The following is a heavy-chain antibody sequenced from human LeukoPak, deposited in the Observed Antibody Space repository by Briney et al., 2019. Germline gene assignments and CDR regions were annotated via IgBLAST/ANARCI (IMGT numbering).Heavy chain of an antibody. J-gene: IGHJ4*02. CDR1: GFTFSTYW. Sequence: GGSLRLSCAASGFTFSTYWMSWVRQTPEKGLEWVSNIKQTGGKTFYADYVKGRFTISRDNPKKTLYLQMKSLRDEDTAIYYCAKGRTTDYWGQGTLVTVSS. V-gene: IGHV3-23*01. CDR3: AKGRTTDY. CDR2: IKQTGGKT. D-gene: IGHD1/OR15-1a*01.